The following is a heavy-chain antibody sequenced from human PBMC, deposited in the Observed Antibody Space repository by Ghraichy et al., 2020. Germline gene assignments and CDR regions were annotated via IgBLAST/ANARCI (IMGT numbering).Heavy chain of an antibody. J-gene: IGHJ4*02. CDR2: IYYSGST. CDR1: GGSISSYY. CDR3: ARGDNYVFDY. Sequence: SETLSLTCTVSGGSISSYYWSWIRQPPGKGLEWIGYIYYSGSTNYNPSLKSRVTISVDTSKNQFSLKLSSVTAADTAVYYCARGDNYVFDYWGQGTLVTVSS. V-gene: IGHV4-59*01. D-gene: IGHD4-11*01.